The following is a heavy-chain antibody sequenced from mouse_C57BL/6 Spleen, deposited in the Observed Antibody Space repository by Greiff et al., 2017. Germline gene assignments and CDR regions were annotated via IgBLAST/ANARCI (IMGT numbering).Heavy chain of an antibody. Sequence: QVQLQQSGPELVKPGASVKISCKASGYTFTDYYINWVQQRPGQGLEWIGWIFPGSGSTYYNEKFKGKATLTVDKSSSTAYMLLSSLTSEDSAVYFCARGLLRRVGTEGYFDVWGTGTTVTVSS. CDR2: IFPGSGST. CDR3: ARGLLRRVGTEGYFDV. CDR1: GYTFTDYY. J-gene: IGHJ1*03. V-gene: IGHV1-75*01. D-gene: IGHD1-1*01.